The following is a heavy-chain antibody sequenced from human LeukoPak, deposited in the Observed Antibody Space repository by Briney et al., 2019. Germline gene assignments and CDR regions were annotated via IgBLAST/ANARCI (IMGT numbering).Heavy chain of an antibody. CDR2: IDPNSGGT. CDR3: AKGAGIVSFDL. J-gene: IGHJ2*01. CDR1: GYTFTGNH. D-gene: IGHD6-13*01. V-gene: IGHV1-2*02. Sequence: ASVKVSCKASGYTFTGNHVHWVRQAPGQGLEWMGWIDPNSGGTKYAQKFQDRVTMTSDTSINTAYMELSGLRSDDTAVYFCAKGAGIVSFDLWGRGTLVTVSS.